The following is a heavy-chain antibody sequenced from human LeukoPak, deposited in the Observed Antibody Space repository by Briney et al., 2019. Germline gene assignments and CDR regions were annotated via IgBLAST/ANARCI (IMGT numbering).Heavy chain of an antibody. V-gene: IGHV4-34*01. CDR2: INHSGST. Sequence: SETLSLTCAVYGGSFSGYYWSWIRQPPGKGLEWIGEINHSGSTNYNPSLKSRVTISVDTSKNQFSLKLSSVTAADTAVYYCARTRGDSSQTRGAFDIWGQGTMATVSS. CDR1: GGSFSGYY. CDR3: ARTRGDSSQTRGAFDI. D-gene: IGHD3-22*01. J-gene: IGHJ3*02.